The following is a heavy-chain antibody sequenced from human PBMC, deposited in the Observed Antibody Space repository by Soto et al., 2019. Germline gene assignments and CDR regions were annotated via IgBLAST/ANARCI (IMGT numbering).Heavy chain of an antibody. V-gene: IGHV3-48*02. CDR2: ISSSSNTI. CDR1: GFTFSSYS. CDR3: ARGLGWRRGHFDF. J-gene: IGHJ4*02. D-gene: IGHD2-21*01. Sequence: GGSLRLSCAASGFTFSSYSMNWARQAPGKGLEWLSYISSSSNTILYADSVKGRFPISRDSANSSLYLQLNSLRDDDTAVYFCARGLGWRRGHFDFWGQGTPVTVSS.